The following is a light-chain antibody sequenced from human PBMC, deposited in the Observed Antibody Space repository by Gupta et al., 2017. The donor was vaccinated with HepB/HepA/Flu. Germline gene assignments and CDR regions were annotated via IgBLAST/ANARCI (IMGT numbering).Light chain of an antibody. CDR2: GVS. V-gene: IGKV3-20*01. CDR1: QAITSNF. Sequence: DIVLTQSPGTLSLAVGERATLSCRASQAITSNFLAWYQQTPGQAPRLLIHGVSTRATGIPDRFSGSGYGTDFTLSISRREPEDFGVYYCQHYTNTLTCIFGQGTKLEIK. J-gene: IGKJ2*02. CDR3: QHYTNTLTCI.